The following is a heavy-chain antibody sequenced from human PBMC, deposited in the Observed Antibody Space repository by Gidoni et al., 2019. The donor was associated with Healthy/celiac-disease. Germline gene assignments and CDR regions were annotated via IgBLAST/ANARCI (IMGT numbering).Heavy chain of an antibody. CDR2: ISSSSSYI. J-gene: IGHJ6*02. D-gene: IGHD1-1*01. Sequence: EVQLVESGGGLVKPGGSLRLSCAASGFTFSSYSMNWVRQAPGKGLEWVSSISSSSSYIYYADSVKGRFTISRDNAKNSLYLQMNSLRAEDTAVYYCARGNLNYYYGMDVWGQGTTVTVSS. V-gene: IGHV3-21*01. CDR1: GFTFSSYS. CDR3: ARGNLNYYYGMDV.